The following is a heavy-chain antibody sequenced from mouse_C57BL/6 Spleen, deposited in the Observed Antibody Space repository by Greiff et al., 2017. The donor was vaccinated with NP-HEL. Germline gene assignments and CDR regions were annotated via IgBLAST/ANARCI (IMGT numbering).Heavy chain of an antibody. CDR3: AHYYGSSYGWYFDV. Sequence: QVQLQQPGAELVRPGSSVKLSCKASGYTFTSYWMHWVKQRPIQGLEWIGNIDPSDSETHYNQKFKDKATLTVDKSSSTAYMQLSSLTSDDSAVYYCAHYYGSSYGWYFDVWGTGTTVTVSS. CDR2: IDPSDSET. CDR1: GYTFTSYW. J-gene: IGHJ1*03. D-gene: IGHD1-1*01. V-gene: IGHV1-52*01.